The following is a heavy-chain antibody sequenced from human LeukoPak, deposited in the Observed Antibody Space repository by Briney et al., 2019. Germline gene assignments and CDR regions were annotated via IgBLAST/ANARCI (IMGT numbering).Heavy chain of an antibody. CDR2: ISSSGSTI. CDR1: GFTFSDYY. D-gene: IGHD5-18*01. J-gene: IGHJ4*02. Sequence: GGSLRLSCAASGFTFSDYYMSWIRQAPGKGLEWVSYISSSGSTIYYADSVKGRFTISRDNAKNSLYLQMNSLRAEDTAVYYCAKDRRIQLWFAFDYWGQGTLVTVSS. V-gene: IGHV3-11*04. CDR3: AKDRRIQLWFAFDY.